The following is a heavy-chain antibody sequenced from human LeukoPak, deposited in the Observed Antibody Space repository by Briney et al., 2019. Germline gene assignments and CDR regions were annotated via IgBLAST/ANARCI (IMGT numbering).Heavy chain of an antibody. J-gene: IGHJ4*02. CDR2: ISGSGGST. CDR3: AKDTDYDFWSGYPGGAVEY. Sequence: QPGGSLRLSCAASGFTLSSYAMSWVRQAPGKGLEWVSAISGSGGSTYYADSVKGRFTISRDNSKNTLYLQMNSLRAEDTAVYYCAKDTDYDFWSGYPGGAVEYWGQGTLVTVSS. V-gene: IGHV3-23*01. D-gene: IGHD3-3*01. CDR1: GFTLSSYA.